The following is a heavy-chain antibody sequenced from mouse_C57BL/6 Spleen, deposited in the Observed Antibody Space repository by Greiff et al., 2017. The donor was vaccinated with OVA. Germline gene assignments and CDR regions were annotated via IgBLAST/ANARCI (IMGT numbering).Heavy chain of an antibody. CDR3: AREDYYSNYGAMDY. D-gene: IGHD2-5*01. Sequence: EVQLVESGGGLVKPGGSLKLSCAASGFTFSSYAMSWVRQTPEKRLEWVATISDGGSYHYYPDNVKGRFTISRDNAKNNLYLQMSHLKSEDTAMYYCAREDYYSNYGAMDYWGQGTSVTVSS. CDR1: GFTFSSYA. CDR2: ISDGGSYH. J-gene: IGHJ4*01. V-gene: IGHV5-4*01.